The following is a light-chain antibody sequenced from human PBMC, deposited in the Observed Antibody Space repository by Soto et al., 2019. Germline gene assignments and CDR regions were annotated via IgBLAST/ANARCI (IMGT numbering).Light chain of an antibody. CDR2: EVT. CDR3: CSYTSSTTYV. CDR1: SSDVGAYIY. J-gene: IGLJ1*01. V-gene: IGLV2-14*01. Sequence: QSVLTQPASVSGSPGQSITISCTGTSSDVGAYIYVSWYQHHPGKAPKVMIYEVTNRPSGVSDRFSGSKSGNTASLTISGLQAEDEADYYCCSYTSSTTYVFGPESKVTV.